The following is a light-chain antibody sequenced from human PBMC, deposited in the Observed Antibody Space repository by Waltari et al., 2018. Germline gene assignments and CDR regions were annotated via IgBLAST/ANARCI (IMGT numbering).Light chain of an antibody. V-gene: IGLV1-44*01. CDR2: RND. Sequence: QSVLTQPPSESGTPGQRVTISCSGSSSNIGNNVVNWYQQVPGTTPKLLIYRNDQRPSGDPDRISGSKSGTSASLAISGLQSEDEAHYYCAAWDDSLNGRWVFGGGTKLTVL. J-gene: IGLJ2*01. CDR1: SSNIGNNV. CDR3: AAWDDSLNGRWV.